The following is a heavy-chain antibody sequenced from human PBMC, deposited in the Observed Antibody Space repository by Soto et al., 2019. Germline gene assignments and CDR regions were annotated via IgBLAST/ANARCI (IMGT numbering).Heavy chain of an antibody. Sequence: GGSLRLSCAASGFTVSSNHMSWVRQAPGKGLEWVSVIYSGGSTYYADSVKGRFTISRDNSKNTLYLQMNSLRAEDTAVYYCARVNYYDSSGYQFDYWGQATLVTAPQ. CDR2: IYSGGST. V-gene: IGHV3-53*01. CDR3: ARVNYYDSSGYQFDY. J-gene: IGHJ4*02. D-gene: IGHD3-22*01. CDR1: GFTVSSNH.